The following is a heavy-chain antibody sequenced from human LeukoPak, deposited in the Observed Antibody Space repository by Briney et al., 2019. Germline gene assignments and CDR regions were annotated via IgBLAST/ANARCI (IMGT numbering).Heavy chain of an antibody. CDR1: GGSISSYY. Sequence: PSETLSLTCTVSGGSISSYYWSWIRQPAGKGLEWIGRIYTSGSTNYNPSLKSRVTMSVDTSKNQFSLKLSSVTAADTAVYYCARDVRRRGIRYFDWLFGRFDPWSQGTLVTVSS. V-gene: IGHV4-4*07. CDR3: ARDVRRRGIRYFDWLFGRFDP. J-gene: IGHJ5*02. CDR2: IYTSGST. D-gene: IGHD3-9*01.